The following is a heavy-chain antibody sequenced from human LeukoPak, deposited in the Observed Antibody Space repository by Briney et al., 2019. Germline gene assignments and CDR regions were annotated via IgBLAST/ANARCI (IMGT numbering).Heavy chain of an antibody. Sequence: SETLSLTCTVSGASISSHYWNWIRQPPGKGLEWIGFIYYSGHTNYNPSLKSRVTMSVDRSKDQFSLKLTSVTAADTAMYYCARLYDYGDYAHVDFWGQGTLVTVSS. CDR3: ARLYDYGDYAHVDF. D-gene: IGHD4-17*01. V-gene: IGHV4-59*08. CDR2: IYYSGHT. CDR1: GASISSHY. J-gene: IGHJ4*02.